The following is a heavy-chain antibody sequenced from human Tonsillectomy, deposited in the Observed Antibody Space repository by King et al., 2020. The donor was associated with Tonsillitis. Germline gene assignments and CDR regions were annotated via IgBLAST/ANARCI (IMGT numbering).Heavy chain of an antibody. V-gene: IGHV3-33*01. CDR1: GFTFSSHV. Sequence: VQLVESGGGVVQPGRSLRLSCAASGFTFSSHVMHWVRQAPGKGLEWVALIWYDGSNKYYADSVKGRFTISRDNSKNTLYLQMNSLRAEDTAVYYCASSTYCSGGSCLERDFYYYMNVWGKGTTVTVSS. D-gene: IGHD2-15*01. CDR2: IWYDGSNK. J-gene: IGHJ6*03. CDR3: ASSTYCSGGSCLERDFYYYMNV.